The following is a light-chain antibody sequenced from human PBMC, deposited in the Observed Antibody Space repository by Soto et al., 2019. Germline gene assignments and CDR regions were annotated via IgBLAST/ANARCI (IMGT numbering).Light chain of an antibody. V-gene: IGKV3-11*01. CDR3: QQRSNFPLT. CDR1: QSVSSY. Sequence: EIVLTQSPATLSLSPGERATLSCRASQSVSSYLAWYQQKPGQAPRLLIYDASNRATGIPARFSGSGSGTDFTLTISNPEPEDFAVYYRQQRSNFPLTFGGGTKVEIK. J-gene: IGKJ4*01. CDR2: DAS.